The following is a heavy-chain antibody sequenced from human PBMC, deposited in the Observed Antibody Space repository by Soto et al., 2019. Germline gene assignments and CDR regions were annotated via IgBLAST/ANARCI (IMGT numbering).Heavy chain of an antibody. J-gene: IGHJ6*02. D-gene: IGHD3-10*01. CDR3: ARGDPLLWFGEKVYYGMDV. CDR2: IYYIGST. Sequence: QVQLQESGPGLVKPSETLSLTCTVSGGSISSYYWSWIRQPPGKGLEWIWYIYYIGSTNYNPPLKSRVTISVDTSKDQFSLKLSSVTAADTAVYYCARGDPLLWFGEKVYYGMDVWGQGTTLTVSS. CDR1: GGSISSYY. V-gene: IGHV4-59*01.